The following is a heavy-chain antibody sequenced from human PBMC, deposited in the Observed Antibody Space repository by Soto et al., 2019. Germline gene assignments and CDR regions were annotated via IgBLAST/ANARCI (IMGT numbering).Heavy chain of an antibody. CDR2: LSGGANNA. V-gene: IGHV3-23*01. J-gene: IGHJ6*03. CDR1: GFTFSTYA. Sequence: GGSLRLSCAASGFTFSTYAMTWVRQAPGKGLEWVSALSGGANNAYYADSVKGRFTISRDNSKNTLFLQMNSLRAEDTAVYYCATSPLGYDSNNYYYYYVDVWGKGTTVTVSS. D-gene: IGHD5-12*01. CDR3: ATSPLGYDSNNYYYYYVDV.